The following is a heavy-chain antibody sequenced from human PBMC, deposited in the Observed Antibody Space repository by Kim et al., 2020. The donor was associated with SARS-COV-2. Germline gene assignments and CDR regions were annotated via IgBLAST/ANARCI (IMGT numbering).Heavy chain of an antibody. D-gene: IGHD6-13*01. J-gene: IGHJ4*02. CDR1: RDTFNTYA. Sequence: SVKVSCKASRDTFNTYAISWVRQAPGQGLEWLGGIVPFIGTSDYAQKLQGRPTVTADDSTTTVYMELSSLRSDDTAVYFCARGGFSSSWRLDYWGQGTL. CDR3: ARGGFSSSWRLDY. V-gene: IGHV1-69*13. CDR2: IVPFIGTS.